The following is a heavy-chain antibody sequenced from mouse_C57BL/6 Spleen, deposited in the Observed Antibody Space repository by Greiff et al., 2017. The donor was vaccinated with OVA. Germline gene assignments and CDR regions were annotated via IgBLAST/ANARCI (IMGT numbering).Heavy chain of an antibody. CDR2: ISDGGSYT. CDR3: AREGYDGGTWCAY. Sequence: EVHLVESGGGLVKPGGSLKLSCAASGFTFSSYAMSWVRQTPEKRLEWVATISDGGSYTYYPDNVKGRFTISRDNAKNNLYLQMSHLKSEDTAMYYWAREGYDGGTWCAYWGQGTLVTVSA. V-gene: IGHV5-4*01. J-gene: IGHJ3*01. D-gene: IGHD2-2*01. CDR1: GFTFSSYA.